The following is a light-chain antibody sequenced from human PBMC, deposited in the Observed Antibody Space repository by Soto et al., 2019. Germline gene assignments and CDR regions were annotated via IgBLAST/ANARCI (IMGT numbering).Light chain of an antibody. J-gene: IGLJ2*01. Sequence: QSALTQPASVSGSPGQSITISCTGTSSDVGAYNFVSWHQQHPGKAPKLMIYNVYDRPSGISYRFSGSKSGNTASLTISGLQGEDEADYYCASYTVSGTLIFGGGTKVTVL. V-gene: IGLV2-14*03. CDR3: ASYTVSGTLI. CDR1: SSDVGAYNF. CDR2: NVY.